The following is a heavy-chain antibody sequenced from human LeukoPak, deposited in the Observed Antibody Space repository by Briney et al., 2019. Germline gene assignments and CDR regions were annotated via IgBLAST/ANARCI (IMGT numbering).Heavy chain of an antibody. V-gene: IGHV1-18*01. Sequence: ASVKVSCKPSGYTFTSYGVSWVRQAPGHGLEWMGWISAYNGDTKSAQKFLGRVTMTTETSTSTAYMELRSLRSDDTAVYYCARDLPRYSSSWIDAFDIWGQGTMVTVSS. J-gene: IGHJ3*02. CDR1: GYTFTSYG. D-gene: IGHD6-13*01. CDR2: ISAYNGDT. CDR3: ARDLPRYSSSWIDAFDI.